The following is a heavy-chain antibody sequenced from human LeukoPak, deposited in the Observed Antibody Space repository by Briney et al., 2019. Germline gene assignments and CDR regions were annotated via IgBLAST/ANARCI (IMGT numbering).Heavy chain of an antibody. CDR2: ISAYNGNT. CDR1: GYTFTSYG. Sequence: ASVKVSCKASGYTFTSYGISWVRQAPGQGLEWMGWISAYNGNTNYAQKLQGRVTMTTDTSTSTAYMELRSLRSDDTAVYYCARTGREGCSSTSCYFVSAYWGQGTLVTVSS. V-gene: IGHV1-18*01. D-gene: IGHD2-2*01. CDR3: ARTGREGCSSTSCYFVSAY. J-gene: IGHJ4*02.